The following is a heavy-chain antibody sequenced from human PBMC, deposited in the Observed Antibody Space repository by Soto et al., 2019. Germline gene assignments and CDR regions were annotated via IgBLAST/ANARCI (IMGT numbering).Heavy chain of an antibody. CDR3: ASEGASTGTPIFY. V-gene: IGHV3-48*02. Sequence: EVQLVESGGGLVQPGASLRLSCAASGLTFSNHAMNWVRQAAGKGLVWVSYISTDSTMIHYADSVKGRFTISRDNAKNLLYLQMDSLRDEDTAVYYCASEGASTGTPIFYWGQGALVAVSS. CDR1: GLTFSNHA. D-gene: IGHD1-7*01. J-gene: IGHJ4*02. CDR2: ISTDSTMI.